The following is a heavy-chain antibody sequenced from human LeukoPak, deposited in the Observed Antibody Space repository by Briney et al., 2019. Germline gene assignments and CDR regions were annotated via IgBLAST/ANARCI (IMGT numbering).Heavy chain of an antibody. CDR2: FDPEDGET. CDR3: ATEVHNTVTTGGAVYFDY. J-gene: IGHJ4*02. CDR1: GYTLTELS. Sequence: ASVKVSCKVSGYTLTELSMHWVRQAPGKGLEWMGGFDPEDGETIYAQKFQGRVTMTEDTSTDTAYMELSSLRSEDTAVYYCATEVHNTVTTGGAVYFDYWGQGTLVTVSS. V-gene: IGHV1-24*01. D-gene: IGHD4-17*01.